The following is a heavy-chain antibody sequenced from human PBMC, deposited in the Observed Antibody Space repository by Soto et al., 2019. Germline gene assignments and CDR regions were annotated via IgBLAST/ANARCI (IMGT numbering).Heavy chain of an antibody. J-gene: IGHJ4*02. V-gene: IGHV3-33*01. CDR3: ARDPHYGGPFDY. Sequence: QVQLVESGGGVVQPGRSLRLSCAASGFTFSSYGMHWVRQAPGKGLEWVAVIWYDGSNKYYADSVKGRFTISRDNSKNTLYLQMNSLRAEDTAVYYCARDPHYGGPFDYWGQGTLVTVSS. CDR2: IWYDGSNK. D-gene: IGHD4-17*01. CDR1: GFTFSSYG.